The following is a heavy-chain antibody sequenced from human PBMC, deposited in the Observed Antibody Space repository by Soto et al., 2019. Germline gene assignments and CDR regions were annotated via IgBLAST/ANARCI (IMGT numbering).Heavy chain of an antibody. CDR2: IYYTGTT. CDR3: ARADFGYDSSGFPDY. D-gene: IGHD3-22*01. CDR1: GSPISSYY. Sequence: PSETLSLTCSVSGSPISSYYWGWFRLPPGQGLQWVGYIYYTGTTYYNPSLRSRVTVSVDTSKNQFSLNLNSVTAADTAVYYCARADFGYDSSGFPDYWGQGTLVTVSS. V-gene: IGHV4-59*01. J-gene: IGHJ4*02.